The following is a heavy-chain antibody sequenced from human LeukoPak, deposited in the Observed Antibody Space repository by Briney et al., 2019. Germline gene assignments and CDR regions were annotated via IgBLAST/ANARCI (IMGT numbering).Heavy chain of an antibody. CDR2: IKQDGSER. J-gene: IGHJ4*02. V-gene: IGHV3-7*03. CDR1: GFTFSNYY. CDR3: AKERDGHKDGFDY. D-gene: IGHD5-24*01. Sequence: GSLRLSCAASGFTFSNYYMSWVRRAPGKGLEWVANIKQDGSERFYGDSVRGRFTISRDNSKNSLFLQMNTLKTEDTALYYCAKERDGHKDGFDYWGQGTLVTVSS.